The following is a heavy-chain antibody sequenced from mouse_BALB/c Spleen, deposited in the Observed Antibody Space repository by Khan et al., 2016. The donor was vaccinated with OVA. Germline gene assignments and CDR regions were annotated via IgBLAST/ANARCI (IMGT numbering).Heavy chain of an antibody. J-gene: IGHJ4*01. D-gene: IGHD2-10*01. CDR2: IWSDGSA. Sequence: QVQLKQSGPGLVAPSQSLSITCTISGFSLTNYGVHWIRQPPGKGLEWLVVIWSDGSATYNSALKSRVNISKDNSKNQVFLKMNSLQTDDTAMYYCARQPYYHYYIMDYWGQGTSVTVSS. CDR3: ARQPYYHYYIMDY. V-gene: IGHV2-6-1*01. CDR1: GFSLTNYG.